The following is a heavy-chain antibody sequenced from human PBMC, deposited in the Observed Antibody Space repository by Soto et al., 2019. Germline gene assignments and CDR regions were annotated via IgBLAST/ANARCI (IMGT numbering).Heavy chain of an antibody. Sequence: QVQVVESGGGVVQPGRSLRLSCAASGFTFSSYGMHWVRQAPGKGLEWVALISYDGSNKYYADSVKGRFTISRDNSKNTLYLQMNSLRAEDTAVYYCAKDRIESIGDFDYWGQGTLVTVSS. CDR1: GFTFSSYG. J-gene: IGHJ4*02. CDR2: ISYDGSNK. D-gene: IGHD5-12*01. V-gene: IGHV3-30*18. CDR3: AKDRIESIGDFDY.